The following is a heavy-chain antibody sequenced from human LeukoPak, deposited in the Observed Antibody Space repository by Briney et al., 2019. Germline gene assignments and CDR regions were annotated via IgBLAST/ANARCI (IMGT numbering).Heavy chain of an antibody. D-gene: IGHD3-16*02. CDR3: ARDFRHIMITFGGVIAPYGMDV. Sequence: ASVTVSFKASVYTFTCYYMHWVRQAPGQGLEWMGWINPNSGGTNYAQKFQGRVTMTRDTSISTAYMELSRLRSDDTAVYYCARDFRHIMITFGGVIAPYGMDVWGQGTTVTVSS. V-gene: IGHV1-2*02. J-gene: IGHJ6*02. CDR2: INPNSGGT. CDR1: VYTFTCYY.